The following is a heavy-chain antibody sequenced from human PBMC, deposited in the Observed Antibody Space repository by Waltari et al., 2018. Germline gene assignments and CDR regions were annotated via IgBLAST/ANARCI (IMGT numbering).Heavy chain of an antibody. CDR1: GYPFTTYA. J-gene: IGHJ4*02. CDR2: INTNTVRP. CDR3: AREMDGSGNYFFDF. V-gene: IGHV7-4-1*02. Sequence: QVQVIQSGSELKKPGASVRISCQTSGYPFTTYALNWVRQVPGQGLEWMGWINTNTVRPTDAKGFRGGFIGSLDNSAGTALLQITSLKTDDTAVYFCAREMDGSGNYFFDFWGQGTLVTVSS. D-gene: IGHD3-10*01.